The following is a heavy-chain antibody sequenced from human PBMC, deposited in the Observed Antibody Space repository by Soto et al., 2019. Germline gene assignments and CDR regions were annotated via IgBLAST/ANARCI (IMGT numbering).Heavy chain of an antibody. CDR3: ARVIGGLYYFDY. J-gene: IGHJ4*02. V-gene: IGHV1-8*01. D-gene: IGHD3-16*01. CDR1: GYTFTSYD. CDR2: INANSGNT. Sequence: ASVKVSCKASGYTFTSYDINWVRQATGQRLEWMGWINANSGNTKYSQKFQGRVTITRNTSTSTAYMELSSLRSEDTAVYYCARVIGGLYYFDYWGQGTLVTVSS.